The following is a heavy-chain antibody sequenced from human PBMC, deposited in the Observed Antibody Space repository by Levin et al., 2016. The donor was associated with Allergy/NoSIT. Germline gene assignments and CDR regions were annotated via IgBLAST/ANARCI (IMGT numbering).Heavy chain of an antibody. CDR2: VHYTGNP. Sequence: WIRQPPGKGLEYLAYVHYTGNPHYSPSLKGRVTISLDASKRKFSLTLSSVTAADTAVYYCARLVGLGSGWYSDYGVDVWGRGTTVTVSS. CDR3: ARLVGLGSGWYSDYGVDV. V-gene: IGHV4-59*08. D-gene: IGHD6-19*01. J-gene: IGHJ6*02.